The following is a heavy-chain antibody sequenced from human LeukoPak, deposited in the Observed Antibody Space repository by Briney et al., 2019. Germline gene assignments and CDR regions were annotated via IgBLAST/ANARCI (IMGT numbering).Heavy chain of an antibody. D-gene: IGHD6-25*01. J-gene: IGHJ3*02. CDR3: ARGSDDAFDI. CDR2: INHSGST. Sequence: KPSETLSLTCAVYGGSFSGYYWSWIRQPPGKGLEWIGEINHSGSTNYNPSLKSRVTISGDTSNNQCALKLSSVTAAGTAVYYCARGSDDAFDIWGQGTMVTVSS. CDR1: GGSFSGYY. V-gene: IGHV4-34*01.